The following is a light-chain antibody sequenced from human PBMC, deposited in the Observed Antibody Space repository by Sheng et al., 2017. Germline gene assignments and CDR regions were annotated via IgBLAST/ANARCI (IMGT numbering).Light chain of an antibody. CDR2: GAS. CDR3: QHYGTSPWT. Sequence: EIVLTQSPGTLSLSPGDRATLSCRASQSVSSNYLAWYQQKPGQAPRLLIYGASTRATGTPERFSGSGSGTDFTLSINRLEPEDFAVYYCQHYGTSPWTFGQGTKVEIK. V-gene: IGKV3-20*01. J-gene: IGKJ1*01. CDR1: QSVSSNY.